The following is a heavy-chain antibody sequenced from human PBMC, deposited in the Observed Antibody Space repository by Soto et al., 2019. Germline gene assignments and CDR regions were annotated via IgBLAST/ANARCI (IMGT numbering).Heavy chain of an antibody. J-gene: IGHJ6*02. CDR2: ISSSSSYT. V-gene: IGHV3-11*06. Sequence: QVQLVESGGGLVKPGGSLRLSCAASGFTFSDYYMSWIRQAPGKGLEWVSYISSSSSYTNYADSVKGRFTISRDNAKNSLYLQMNSLRAEDTAVYYCARGIGYCSGGSCYRGYYYGMDVWVQGTTVTVSS. D-gene: IGHD2-15*01. CDR3: ARGIGYCSGGSCYRGYYYGMDV. CDR1: GFTFSDYY.